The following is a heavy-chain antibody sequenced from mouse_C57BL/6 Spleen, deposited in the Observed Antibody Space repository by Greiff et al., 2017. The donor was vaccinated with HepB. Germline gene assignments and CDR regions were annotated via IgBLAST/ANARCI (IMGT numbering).Heavy chain of an antibody. CDR1: GYTFTSYW. CDR3: ARVYYYGSSYRYAMDY. J-gene: IGHJ4*01. D-gene: IGHD1-1*01. CDR2: IDPSDSYT. V-gene: IGHV1-50*01. Sequence: QVHVKQPGAELVKPGASVKLSCKASGYTFTSYWMQWVKQRPGQGLEWIGEIDPSDSYTNYNQKFKGKATLTVDTSSSTAYMQLSSLTSEDSAVYYCARVYYYGSSYRYAMDYWGQGTSVTVSS.